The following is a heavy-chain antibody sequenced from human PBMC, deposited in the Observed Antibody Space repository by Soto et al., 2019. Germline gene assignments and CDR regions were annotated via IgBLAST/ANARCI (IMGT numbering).Heavy chain of an antibody. Sequence: EVQLVESGGGLVKPGGSLRLSCAASGFTFSSYSMNWVRQAPGKGLEWVSSISSSSSYIYYADSVKGRFTISRDNAKNSLYLQMNSLRAEDTAVYYCARVGGAARPGDYYYYGMDVWGQGTTVTVSS. CDR1: GFTFSSYS. J-gene: IGHJ6*02. D-gene: IGHD6-6*01. CDR3: ARVGGAARPGDYYYYGMDV. CDR2: ISSSSSYI. V-gene: IGHV3-21*01.